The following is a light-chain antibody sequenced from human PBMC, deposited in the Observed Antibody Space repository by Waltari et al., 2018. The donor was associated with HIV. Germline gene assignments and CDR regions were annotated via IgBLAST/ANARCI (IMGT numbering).Light chain of an antibody. J-gene: IGLJ3*02. CDR2: SNN. V-gene: IGLV1-44*01. Sequence: QSVLTQPPSASGTPGQRVTISCSGSGSNTGSNDVTCYQQPPGTAPKHLIYSNNQRPSGVPDLFSGSQSGTSASLAIRGLQSEDDADYYCAAWDDSLNGPMCGGGTKLTVL. CDR3: AAWDDSLNGPM. CDR1: GSNTGSND.